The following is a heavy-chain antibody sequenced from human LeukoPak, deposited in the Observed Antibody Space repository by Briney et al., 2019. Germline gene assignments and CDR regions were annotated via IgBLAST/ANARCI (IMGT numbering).Heavy chain of an antibody. CDR2: TCSGGNT. D-gene: IGHD1-1*01. Sequence: PSETRSLTCTVSGGSVGSSYYWGWIRQPPGKGLEWIGSTCSGGNTCYNPSLQSRVTISADSSKNHFFLQLTSATAADTAVYFCARDGPWKSDVWGRGTLVTVSS. CDR3: ARDGPWKSDV. J-gene: IGHJ4*02. CDR1: GGSVGSSYY. V-gene: IGHV4-39*02.